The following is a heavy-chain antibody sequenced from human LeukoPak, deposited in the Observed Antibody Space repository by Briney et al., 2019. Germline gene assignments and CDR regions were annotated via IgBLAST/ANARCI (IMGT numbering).Heavy chain of an antibody. J-gene: IGHJ4*02. CDR2: INSDGSST. CDR3: ARATIVGTTGGAFDY. V-gene: IGHV3-74*01. Sequence: GGSLRLSCAASGFTFSSHWMHWVRQAPGKGLVWVSRINSDGSSTSYADSVKGRFTISRDNSKNTLDLQMNSLRAEDTAVYYCARATIVGTTGGAFDYWGQGSLVTVSS. CDR1: GFTFSSHW. D-gene: IGHD1-26*01.